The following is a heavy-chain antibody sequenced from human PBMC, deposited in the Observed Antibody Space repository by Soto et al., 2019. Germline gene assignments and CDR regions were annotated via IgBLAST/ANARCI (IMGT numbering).Heavy chain of an antibody. CDR3: TTHEEGAPWAGGFDS. V-gene: IGHV3-23*01. Sequence: PGGSLRLSCAASGFRFRTRAMSWVRQAPGKGLEWVASIRPGGDSTYYADSVKGRFAVSRDNSNVTLYLQMDSLRVEDTAIYYCTTHEEGAPWAGGFDSWGQGTLVTVPQ. J-gene: IGHJ5*01. CDR2: IRPGGDST. CDR1: GFRFRTRA. D-gene: IGHD1-26*01.